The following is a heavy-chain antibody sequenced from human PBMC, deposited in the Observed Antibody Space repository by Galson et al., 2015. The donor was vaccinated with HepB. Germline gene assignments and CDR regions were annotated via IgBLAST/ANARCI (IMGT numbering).Heavy chain of an antibody. V-gene: IGHV3-74*01. D-gene: IGHD3-22*01. CDR2: INNDGSST. J-gene: IGHJ4*02. CDR3: ARYYYDSSGYDY. Sequence: SLRLSCAASGFTFSSYWMHWVRQAPGKGLVWVSRINNDGSSTTYADSVKGRFTISRDNAKNTLYLQMNSLRADDTAVYYCARYYYDSSGYDYWGQGTLVTVSS. CDR1: GFTFSSYW.